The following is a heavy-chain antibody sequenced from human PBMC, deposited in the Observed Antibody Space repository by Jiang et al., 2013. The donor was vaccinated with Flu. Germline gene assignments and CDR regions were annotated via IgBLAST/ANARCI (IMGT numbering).Heavy chain of an antibody. CDR2: IKSDGSRR. J-gene: IGHJ4*02. Sequence: VQLVESGGGLVQPGGSLRLSCEVSGLDFSRHWMHWVRQAPGKGLEWVSRIKSDGSRRAYADSVTGRFTISRDNAKNTVYLQMSSLRVEDTAMYYCVNWAASGYWGREPRSPSPQ. V-gene: IGHV3-74*03. CDR3: VNWAASGY. CDR1: GLDFSRHW. D-gene: IGHD6-25*01.